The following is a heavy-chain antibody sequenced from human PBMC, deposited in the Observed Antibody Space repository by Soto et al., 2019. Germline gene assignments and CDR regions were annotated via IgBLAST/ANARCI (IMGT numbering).Heavy chain of an antibody. Sequence: PGGSLRLSCAASGFTFSSYSMNWVRQAPGKGLEWVSSISSSSSYIYYADSVKGRFTISRDNAKNSLYLQMNSLRAEDTAVYYCAILANGGTMTAAHYPLVKIDYWGQGTLVTVSS. CDR1: GFTFSSYS. J-gene: IGHJ4*02. CDR2: ISSSSSYI. V-gene: IGHV3-21*01. D-gene: IGHD3-22*01. CDR3: AILANGGTMTAAHYPLVKIDY.